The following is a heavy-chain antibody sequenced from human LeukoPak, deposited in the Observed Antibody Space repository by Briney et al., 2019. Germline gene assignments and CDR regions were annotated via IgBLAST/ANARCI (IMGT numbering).Heavy chain of an antibody. CDR1: GYTFTGYY. CDR3: ARTVYGAGSYYIP. D-gene: IGHD3-10*01. Sequence: ASVKVSCKASGYTFTGYYMHWVRQAPGQGLEWMGIINPNGGSTKYAQKFQGRVTMTSDTSTTTVYLELSSLRSDDTAVFYCARTVYGAGSYYIPWGQGTLVTVSS. J-gene: IGHJ4*02. CDR2: INPNGGST. V-gene: IGHV1-46*01.